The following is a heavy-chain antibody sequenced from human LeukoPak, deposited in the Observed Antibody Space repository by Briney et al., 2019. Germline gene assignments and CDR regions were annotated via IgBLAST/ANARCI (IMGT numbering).Heavy chain of an antibody. D-gene: IGHD3-3*01. J-gene: IGHJ6*03. CDR3: ARGVPYYDFWSGFPHYYYYMDV. V-gene: IGHV1-8*01. CDR1: GYTFTSYD. CDR2: MNPNSGNT. Sequence: ASVKVTCKASGYTFTSYDINWVRQATGQGLEWMGWMNPNSGNTGYAQKFQGRVTMTRNTSISTAYMELSSLRSEDTAAYYCARGVPYYDFWSGFPHYYYYMDVWGKGTTVTVSS.